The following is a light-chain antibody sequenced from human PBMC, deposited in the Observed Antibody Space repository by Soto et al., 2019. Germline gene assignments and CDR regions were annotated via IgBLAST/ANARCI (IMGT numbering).Light chain of an antibody. CDR3: QQSYRSPYT. J-gene: IGKJ2*01. CDR1: QSINIY. Sequence: IQLTQSPSSLSASVGDRVTVTCRASQSINIYLNWYQQKPGKAPTLLIYAASSLQSGVPSRFSGGGSRTDYTLTISSLQPEDFATYYCQQSYRSPYTFGQGTKLEI. V-gene: IGKV1-39*01. CDR2: AAS.